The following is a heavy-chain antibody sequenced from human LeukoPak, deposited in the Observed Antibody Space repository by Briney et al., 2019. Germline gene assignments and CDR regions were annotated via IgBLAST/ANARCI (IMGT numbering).Heavy chain of an antibody. J-gene: IGHJ3*02. CDR1: GFSLSTRGVG. CDR3: ARYTYYDFWSGPSDAFDI. Sequence: KRSAPTLVKPTQTLTLTCTFSGFSLSTRGVGVGWIRQLPGKALEWLALIYWDDDKRYSPSLKSRLTITKDTSKNQVVLTMTNMDPVNTATYYCARYTYYDFWSGPSDAFDIWGQGTMVTVSS. CDR2: IYWDDDK. V-gene: IGHV2-5*02. D-gene: IGHD3-3*01.